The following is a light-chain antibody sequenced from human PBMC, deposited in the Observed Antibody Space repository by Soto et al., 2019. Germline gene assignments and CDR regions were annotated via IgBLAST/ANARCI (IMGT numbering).Light chain of an antibody. CDR3: QTGCT. CDR2: DAS. Sequence: EIVLTQSPATLSVSPGERATLSCRASQSVSNYLAWYQQKPGQAPRLLTYDASNRATGVPARFSASGSGTDFTLTSISLEPAEFAVDYCQTGCTFGLGTKLEIK. V-gene: IGKV3-11*01. CDR1: QSVSNY. J-gene: IGKJ2*01.